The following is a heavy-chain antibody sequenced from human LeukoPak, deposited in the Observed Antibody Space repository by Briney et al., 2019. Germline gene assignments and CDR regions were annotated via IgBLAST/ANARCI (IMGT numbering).Heavy chain of an antibody. V-gene: IGHV4-59*01. CDR2: IYYSGST. D-gene: IGHD3-3*01. CDR1: GGSISSYY. Sequence: PSETLSLTCTVSGGSISSYYWSWIRQPPGKGLEWIGYIYYSGSTNYNPSLKSRVTISVDTSKNQFSLKLSSVTAADTAVYYCARGMTYYDSWSGYHTDYYYYYMDVWGKGTTVTVSS. CDR3: ARGMTYYDSWSGYHTDYYYYYMDV. J-gene: IGHJ6*03.